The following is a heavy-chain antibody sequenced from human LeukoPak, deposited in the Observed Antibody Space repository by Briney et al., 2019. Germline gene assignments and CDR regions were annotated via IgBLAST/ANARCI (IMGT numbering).Heavy chain of an antibody. J-gene: IGHJ4*02. CDR1: GFIFSSYW. CDR2: INSDGSST. D-gene: IGHD1-26*01. Sequence: GGSLRLSCAAPGFIFSSYWMHWVRQAPGKGLVWVSRINSDGSSTSYADSVKGRFTTSRDNAKNTLYLQMNSLRAEDTAVYYCARDTVIPYSQVGTTKDWGQGTLVTVSS. CDR3: ARDTVIPYSQVGTTKD. V-gene: IGHV3-74*01.